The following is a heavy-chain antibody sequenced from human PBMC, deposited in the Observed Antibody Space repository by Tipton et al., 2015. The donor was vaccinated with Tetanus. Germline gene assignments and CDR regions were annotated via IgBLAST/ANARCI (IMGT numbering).Heavy chain of an antibody. D-gene: IGHD3-3*01. CDR1: GDSISSSRFY. V-gene: IGHV4-39*07. CDR3: ARTSGFMYFKN. J-gene: IGHJ1*01. Sequence: GLVKPSEPLSLTCTVTGDSISSSRFYWGWVRLAPGKGPEWIGSIYYRGDTYHSPSLKSRVAMSVDTSKNQLSLKLSSVTSADTAVYYCARTSGFMYFKNWGQGILVTVSS. CDR2: IYYRGDT.